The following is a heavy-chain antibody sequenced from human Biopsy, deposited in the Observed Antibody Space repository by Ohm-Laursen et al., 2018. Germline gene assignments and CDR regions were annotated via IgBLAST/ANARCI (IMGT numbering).Heavy chain of an antibody. CDR2: ISHTGYT. CDR3: ARGSNESGGLYFPH. V-gene: IGHV4-59*11. CDR1: GGAFTLHY. Sequence: DTEGLTRSFSGGAFTLHYSTGTRQPPGKGREGGGHISHTGYTSYKTSLKRRVNISLDTSSKHFPLRLTSSAAADTAVYYCARGSNESGGLYFPHWGQGTLVTVSS. D-gene: IGHD4-23*01. J-gene: IGHJ1*01.